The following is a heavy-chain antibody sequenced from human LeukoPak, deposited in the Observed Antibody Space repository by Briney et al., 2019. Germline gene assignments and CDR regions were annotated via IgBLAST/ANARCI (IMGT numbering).Heavy chain of an antibody. Sequence: ASVKVSCKASGGTFTSYDINWVRQATGQGLEWMGWMNPNSGNTGYAQKFQGRVTITRNTSISTAYMELSSLRSEDTAVYYCARGAAAKDVSYYMDVWGKGTTVTVSS. CDR3: ARGAAAKDVSYYMDV. D-gene: IGHD6-25*01. V-gene: IGHV1-8*03. CDR2: MNPNSGNT. CDR1: GGTFTSYD. J-gene: IGHJ6*03.